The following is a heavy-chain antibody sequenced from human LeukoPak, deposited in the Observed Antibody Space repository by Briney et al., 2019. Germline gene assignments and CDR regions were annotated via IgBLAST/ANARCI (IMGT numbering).Heavy chain of an antibody. D-gene: IGHD3-10*01. CDR2: IIGSGGDT. CDR1: GFTFGSYG. V-gene: IGHV3-23*01. Sequence: GGTLRLSCAASGFTFGSYGMSWVRQAPGKGLQWVSVIIGSGGDTYYADSVKGRFTISRDNARNTLYLQMNSLRAEDTAVYYCARDYTYYGSGSFDYWGQGTLVTVSS. J-gene: IGHJ4*02. CDR3: ARDYTYYGSGSFDY.